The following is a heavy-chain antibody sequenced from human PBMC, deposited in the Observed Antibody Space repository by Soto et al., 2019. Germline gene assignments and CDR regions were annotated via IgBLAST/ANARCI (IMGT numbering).Heavy chain of an antibody. J-gene: IGHJ4*02. V-gene: IGHV3-30*04. CDR1: GFTFRSYA. CDR3: AREIERLLGF. CDR2: ISYDGRNK. Sequence: QVQLVESGGGVVQPGRSLRLSCAASGFTFRSYAMHWVRQAPGKGLEWVAVISYDGRNKYYADSVKGRFTISRDNSKNTLYLQMNSLRAEDTAVYYCAREIERLLGFWGQGTLVTVSS. D-gene: IGHD3-3*01.